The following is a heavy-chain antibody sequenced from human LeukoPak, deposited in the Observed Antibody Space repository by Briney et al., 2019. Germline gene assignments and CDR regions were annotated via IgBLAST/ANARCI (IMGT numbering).Heavy chain of an antibody. CDR1: GGTFSSYA. J-gene: IGHJ4*02. D-gene: IGHD3-10*01. V-gene: IGHV1-69*13. CDR3: ARDGLNYYGSGSYYPLDY. CDR2: TIPIFGTA. Sequence: GASVKVSCKASGGTFSSYAISWVRQAPGQGLEWMGGTIPIFGTANYAQKFQGRVTITADESTSTVYMELSSLRSEDTAVYYCARDGLNYYGSGSYYPLDYWGQGTLVTVSS.